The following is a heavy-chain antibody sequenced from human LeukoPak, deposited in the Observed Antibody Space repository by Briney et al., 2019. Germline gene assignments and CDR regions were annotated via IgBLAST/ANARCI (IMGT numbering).Heavy chain of an antibody. CDR1: GGSFSGYY. CDR2: ISHSGST. J-gene: IGHJ5*02. D-gene: IGHD5-18*01. CDR3: ARDGYSFGRGFDP. Sequence: SVTLSLTCSVYGGSFSGYYWIWIRQSPEMGQQWIGEISHSGSTNYNPSLKSRLTMSVDTSKNQFSLKLSSVTAADTAVYYCARDGYSFGRGFDPWGQGTLVTVSS. V-gene: IGHV4-34*01.